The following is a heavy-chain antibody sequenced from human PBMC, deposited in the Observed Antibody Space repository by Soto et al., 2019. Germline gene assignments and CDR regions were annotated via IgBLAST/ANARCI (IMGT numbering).Heavy chain of an antibody. CDR2: IKQDGSDK. CDR1: GFTFSSYW. V-gene: IGHV3-7*05. CDR3: ASSYGGKQGPLGY. J-gene: IGHJ4*02. D-gene: IGHD4-17*01. Sequence: PGGSLRLSCAASGFTFSSYWMNWVRRAPGKGLEWVANIKQDGSDKYYVDSVKGRFTISRDNAKNSLYLQMNSLRAEDTAVYYCASSYGGKQGPLGYWGQGTLVTVSS.